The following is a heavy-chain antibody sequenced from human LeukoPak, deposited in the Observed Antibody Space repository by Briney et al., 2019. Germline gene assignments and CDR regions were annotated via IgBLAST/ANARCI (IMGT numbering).Heavy chain of an antibody. CDR2: IKLDGSEK. J-gene: IGHJ4*02. D-gene: IGHD3-3*01. CDR1: GFTFGKYW. V-gene: IGHV3-7*03. CDR3: ARDQYDTWSRRGNFDS. Sequence: GGSLRLSCVASGFTFGKYWMSWVRQAPGKGLEWMANIKLDGSEKNYVDSVEGRFTISRDNTKNSLYLQMNSLRAEDTAVFYCARDQYDTWSRRGNFDSWGQGTLVIVSS.